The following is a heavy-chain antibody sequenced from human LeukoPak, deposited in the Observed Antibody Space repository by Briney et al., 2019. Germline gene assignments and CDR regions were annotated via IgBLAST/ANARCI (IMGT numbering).Heavy chain of an antibody. CDR1: GGTFSSYA. CDR2: IIPMFGTA. D-gene: IGHD3/OR15-3a*01. V-gene: IGHV1-69*05. J-gene: IGHJ6*03. CDR3: ARGPLIFGVLFYMDV. Sequence: SVKVSCKASGGTFSSYAISWVRQAPGQGLEWMGKIIPMFGTADYVQKFQGRLTVTTDDSKTTVYMELSSLRYEDTAVYYCARGPLIFGVLFYMDVWGEGTTVTVS.